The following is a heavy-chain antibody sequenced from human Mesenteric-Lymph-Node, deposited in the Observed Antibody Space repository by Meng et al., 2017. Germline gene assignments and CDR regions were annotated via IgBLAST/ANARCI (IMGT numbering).Heavy chain of an antibody. CDR3: ARENRNWFDP. CDR1: GGSISSYY. Sequence: GQRQGSGPGLVKPSETLSLTCTVSGGSISSYYWSWFRQPPGKGLEWIGYIYYSGSTNYNPSLKSRVTISVDTSKNQFSLKLSSVTAADTAVYYCARENRNWFDPWGQGTLVTVSS. J-gene: IGHJ5*02. D-gene: IGHD1-14*01. CDR2: IYYSGST. V-gene: IGHV4-59*01.